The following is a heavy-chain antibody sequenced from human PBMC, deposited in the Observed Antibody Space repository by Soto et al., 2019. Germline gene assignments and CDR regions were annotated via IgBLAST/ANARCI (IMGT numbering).Heavy chain of an antibody. V-gene: IGHV4-30-4*01. Sequence: SETLSLTCTVSDGSISSGDYYWSWIRQPPGKGLEWIGYIYYSGSTYYNPSLKSRVTISVDTSKNQFSLKLSSVTAADTAVYYCARFWTNPYPPAYGDFWSGYHNWFDPWGQGTLVTVSS. CDR1: DGSISSGDYY. CDR3: ARFWTNPYPPAYGDFWSGYHNWFDP. D-gene: IGHD3-3*01. CDR2: IYYSGST. J-gene: IGHJ5*02.